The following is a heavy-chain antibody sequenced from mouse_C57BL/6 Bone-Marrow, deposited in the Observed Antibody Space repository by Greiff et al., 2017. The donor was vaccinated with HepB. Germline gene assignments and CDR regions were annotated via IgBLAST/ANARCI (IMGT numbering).Heavy chain of an antibody. CDR1: GYTFTSYN. J-gene: IGHJ4*01. CDR2: IYPGNGDT. V-gene: IGHV1-12*01. Sequence: LQQSGAELVRPGASVKMSCKASGYTFTSYNMHWVKQTPRQGLEWIGAIYPGNGDTSYNQKFKGKATLTVDKSSCTAYMQLSSLTSEDSAVYFCARGGTGTYYYAMDYWGQGTSVTVSS. D-gene: IGHD4-1*01. CDR3: ARGGTGTYYYAMDY.